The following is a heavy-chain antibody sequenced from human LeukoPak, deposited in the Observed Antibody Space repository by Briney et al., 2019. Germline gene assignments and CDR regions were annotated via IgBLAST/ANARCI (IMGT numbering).Heavy chain of an antibody. D-gene: IGHD3-10*01. CDR2: ISYDGSNK. CDR3: AKDPGEGYFDY. Sequence: VGSLRFSCAASGFTFSGYAMHWVRQAPGKGMEWVAVISYDGSNKYYADSVKGRFTISRDNSKNTLYLQMNSLRAEDTAVYYCAKDPGEGYFDYWGQGTLVTVSS. J-gene: IGHJ4*02. V-gene: IGHV3-30-3*01. CDR1: GFTFSGYA.